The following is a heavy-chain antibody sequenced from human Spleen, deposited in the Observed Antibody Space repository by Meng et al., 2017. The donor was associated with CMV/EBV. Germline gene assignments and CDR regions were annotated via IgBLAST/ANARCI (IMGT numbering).Heavy chain of an antibody. CDR2: INHRGSI. V-gene: IGHV4-34*01. CDR3: ARSDTLHLNLDS. CDR1: GGSLSGYY. Sequence: GSLRLSCAVYGGSLSGYYWTWIRQPPGKGPEWIGEINHRGSINYNPSLKSRLTISLDTSKNQFSLRLSSVTAADTAVYFCARSDTLHLNLDSWGPGTLVTVSS. J-gene: IGHJ4*02. D-gene: IGHD2-21*02.